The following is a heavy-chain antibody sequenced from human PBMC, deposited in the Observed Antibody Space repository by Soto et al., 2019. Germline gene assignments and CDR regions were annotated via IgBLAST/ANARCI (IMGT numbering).Heavy chain of an antibody. CDR3: SVGWLLPYYYYNGMDV. V-gene: IGHV1-3*01. Sequence: QVQLVQSGAEVKKPGASVKVSCKASGYTFTSYAMHWVRQAPGQRLEWMGWINAGNGNTKYSQKFQGRVTFTRDTSASTPYMELSSLGSEDTAVYYCSVGWLLPYYYYNGMDVWGQGTTVTVSS. J-gene: IGHJ6*02. CDR1: GYTFTSYA. CDR2: INAGNGNT. D-gene: IGHD3-22*01.